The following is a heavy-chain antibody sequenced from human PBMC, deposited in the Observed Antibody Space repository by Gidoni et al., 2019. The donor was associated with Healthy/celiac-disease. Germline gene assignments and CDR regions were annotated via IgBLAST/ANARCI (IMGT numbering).Heavy chain of an antibody. CDR2: IWYDGSNK. CDR1: GFTFSSYG. CDR3: ARVRSSGWLHDAFDI. J-gene: IGHJ3*02. Sequence: QVQLVESGGGVVQPGRSLRLSCAASGFTFSSYGMHWVRQAPGKGLEWVAVIWYDGSNKYYADSVKGRFTIARDNSKNTLYLQMNSLRAEDTAVYYCARVRSSGWLHDAFDIWGQGTMVTVSS. D-gene: IGHD6-19*01. V-gene: IGHV3-33*01.